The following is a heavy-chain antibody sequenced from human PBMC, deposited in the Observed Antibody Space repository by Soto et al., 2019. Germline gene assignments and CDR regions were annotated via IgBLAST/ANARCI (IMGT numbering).Heavy chain of an antibody. J-gene: IGHJ2*01. D-gene: IGHD5-12*01. CDR2: IYYSGST. V-gene: IGHV4-39*01. Sequence: SDTLSLTCTVSGGSIRSSSYYWGWIRQPPGKGLEWIGSIYYSGSTYYNPSLKSRVTISVDTSKNQFSLKLSSVTAADTAVYYCARPSDIVATNYWYFDLWGRGTLVTVS. CDR3: ARPSDIVATNYWYFDL. CDR1: GGSIRSSSYY.